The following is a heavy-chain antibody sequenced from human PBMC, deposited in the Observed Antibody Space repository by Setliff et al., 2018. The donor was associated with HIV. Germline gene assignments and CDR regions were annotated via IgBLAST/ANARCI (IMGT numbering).Heavy chain of an antibody. Sequence: AASVKVSCKTSGGTFSSYAVSWVRQAPGQGLEWMGGIIPAFGTANYAQKFQGRVTITTDESTSTAYMELSGLRSEDTAVYFCARDGLLVAGIRFDYWGQGTPVTVSS. V-gene: IGHV1-69*05. CDR3: ARDGLLVAGIRFDY. D-gene: IGHD6-19*01. J-gene: IGHJ4*01. CDR2: IIPAFGTA. CDR1: GGTFSSYA.